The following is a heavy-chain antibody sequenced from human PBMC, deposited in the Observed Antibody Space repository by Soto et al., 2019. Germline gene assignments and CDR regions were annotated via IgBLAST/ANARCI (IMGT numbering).Heavy chain of an antibody. D-gene: IGHD1-1*01. CDR3: VRGDDRVD. CDR2: LIKSSSLI. CDR1: EFIFTSFT. V-gene: IGHV3-21*01. Sequence: EVQLVESGGGLAKPGGSLGLSGAGLEFIFTSFTIPWVRQAPGMGLHYLASLIKSSSLIYYAEPVRGRFIISRDNSKDSVFLQMYSLRAEDTAMYYCVRGDDRVDWGQGTLVTVSS. J-gene: IGHJ4*02.